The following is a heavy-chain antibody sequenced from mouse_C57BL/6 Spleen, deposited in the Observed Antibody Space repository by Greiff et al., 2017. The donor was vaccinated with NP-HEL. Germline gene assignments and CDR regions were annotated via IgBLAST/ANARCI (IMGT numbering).Heavy chain of an antibody. J-gene: IGHJ3*01. V-gene: IGHV1-61*01. CDR2: IYPSDRAT. Sequence: VQLQQPGAELVRPGSSVKLSCKASGYTFTSYWLDWVKQRPGQGLEWIGNIYPSDRATHYNQKFKDKATLTVDKSSSTAYMQLSSLRSEDSAVYYCGRRDDYGEGFAYWGQGTLVTVSA. D-gene: IGHD2-4*01. CDR1: GYTFTSYW. CDR3: GRRDDYGEGFAY.